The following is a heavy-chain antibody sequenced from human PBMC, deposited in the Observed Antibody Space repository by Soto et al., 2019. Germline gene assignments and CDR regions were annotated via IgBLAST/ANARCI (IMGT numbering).Heavy chain of an antibody. D-gene: IGHD5-12*01. J-gene: IGHJ6*02. Sequence: GSLILSSAASGFTFSGYEMNWVRQAPGKGLEWVSYISSSGSTIYYADSVKGRFTISRDNAKNSLYLQMNSLRAEDTAVYYCARDGGYARVYYYGMDVWGQGTTVTVSS. CDR2: ISSSGSTI. CDR1: GFTFSGYE. CDR3: ARDGGYARVYYYGMDV. V-gene: IGHV3-48*03.